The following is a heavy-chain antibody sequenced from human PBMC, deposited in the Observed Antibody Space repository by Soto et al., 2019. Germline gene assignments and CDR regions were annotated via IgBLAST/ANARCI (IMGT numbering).Heavy chain of an antibody. CDR3: ARDACELPPGGYFDY. CDR2: IWYDGSNK. V-gene: IGHV3-33*01. D-gene: IGHD1-26*01. CDR1: GFTFSSYG. Sequence: QVQLVESGGGVVQPGRSLRLSCAASGFTFSSYGMHWVRQAPGKGLEWVAVIWYDGSNKYYADSVKGRFTISRDNSKNTLYLQMNSLRAEDTAVYYCARDACELPPGGYFDYWGQGTLVTVSS. J-gene: IGHJ4*02.